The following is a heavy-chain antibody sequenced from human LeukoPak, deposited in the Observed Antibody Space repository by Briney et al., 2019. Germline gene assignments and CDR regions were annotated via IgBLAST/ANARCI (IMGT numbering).Heavy chain of an antibody. CDR2: IGSSGATT. J-gene: IGHJ6*02. CDR3: AKVSVGPLSRPTHVALYYGMDV. CDR1: GFTFNKFA. D-gene: IGHD2-8*01. V-gene: IGHV3-23*01. Sequence: GGSLRLSCEASGFTFNKFAMSWVRQAPGKAPEWVSAIGSSGATTFYADSVKGRCTISRDSSKNTVYLEMNSLRAEDTAIYYCAKVSVGPLSRPTHVALYYGMDVWGQGTTVTVSS.